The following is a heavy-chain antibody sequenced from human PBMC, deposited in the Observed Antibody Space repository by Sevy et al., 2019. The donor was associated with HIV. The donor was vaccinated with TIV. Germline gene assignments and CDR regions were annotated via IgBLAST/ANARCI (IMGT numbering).Heavy chain of an antibody. CDR2: IWNDQINK. J-gene: IGHJ3*01. V-gene: IGHV3-33*03. Sequence: GGSLRLSCAASGFTFNNYGMHWVRQAPGKGLEWVAVIWNDQINKHYEDSVKGRFTISRDNSKDTLYLQMNILRADDTSVYYCASLPNNYYDTSGSSGDDAFDLWGRGTMVTVSS. CDR3: ASLPNNYYDTSGSSGDDAFDL. CDR1: GFTFNNYG. D-gene: IGHD3-22*01.